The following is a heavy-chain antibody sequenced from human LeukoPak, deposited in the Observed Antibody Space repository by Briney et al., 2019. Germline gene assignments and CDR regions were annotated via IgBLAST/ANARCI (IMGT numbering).Heavy chain of an antibody. V-gene: IGHV4-4*07. CDR2: IYTSGST. Sequence: SETLSLTCTVSGGSISSYYWSWIRQPAGKGLEWIGRIYTSGSTYYNPSLKSRVTISVDTSKNQFSLKLSSVTAADTAVYYCARSSHIVVVTAILPFDYWGQGTLVTVSS. CDR1: GGSISSYY. D-gene: IGHD2-21*02. J-gene: IGHJ4*02. CDR3: ARSSHIVVVTAILPFDY.